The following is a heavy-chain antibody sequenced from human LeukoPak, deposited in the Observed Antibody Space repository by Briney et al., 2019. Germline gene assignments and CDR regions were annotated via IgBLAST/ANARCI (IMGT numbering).Heavy chain of an antibody. CDR2: SYYSGST. D-gene: IGHD6-13*01. V-gene: IGHV4-59*02. Sequence: AETLSLTCTVSGGFVSSYYWSWIRQPPGKGLELIGYSYYSGSTYYNPSLKSRVAISVDASKHQFSLRLTSVTAADTAVYYCASTERCSTTCPLDYWGQGTLVTVSS. CDR3: ASTERCSTTCPLDY. J-gene: IGHJ4*02. CDR1: GGFVSSYY.